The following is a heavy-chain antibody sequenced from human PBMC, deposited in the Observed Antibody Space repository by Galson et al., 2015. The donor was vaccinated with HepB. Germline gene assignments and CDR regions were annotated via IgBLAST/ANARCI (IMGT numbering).Heavy chain of an antibody. CDR3: ASGVTTYDY. D-gene: IGHD4-17*01. J-gene: IGHJ4*02. V-gene: IGHV3-48*03. Sequence: SLRLSCAASGFTFSSYEMNWVRQAPGKGLEWVSYISSSGSTIYYADSVKGRFTISRDNAKNSLYLQMNSLRAEHTAVYYCASGVTTYDYWGQGTLVTVSS. CDR1: GFTFSSYE. CDR2: ISSSGSTI.